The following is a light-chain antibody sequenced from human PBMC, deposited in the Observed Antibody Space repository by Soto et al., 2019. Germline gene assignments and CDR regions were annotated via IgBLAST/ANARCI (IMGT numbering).Light chain of an antibody. CDR3: QQYGSSPLT. Sequence: EIVLTQSPGTLSLSPGEIATRSCRASQSVRSSYLAWYQQKPGQAPRLLIYGASSRATGIPGRFSGSGSATDFTLTIRRLEPEDVAVYYCQQYGSSPLTFGGGTKVEIK. CDR2: GAS. V-gene: IGKV3-20*01. J-gene: IGKJ4*01. CDR1: QSVRSSY.